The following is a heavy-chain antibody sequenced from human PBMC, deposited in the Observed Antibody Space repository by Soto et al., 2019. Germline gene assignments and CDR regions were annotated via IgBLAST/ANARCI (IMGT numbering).Heavy chain of an antibody. J-gene: IGHJ4*02. Sequence: NPGGSLRLSCAASGFTFTDAWMNWVRQAPGKGLEWVGRIKSRSSGGTTDYIAPVKGRFTISRDDSRDTLYLQMNSLTTEDTALYYSVTEGPPYVHHSLGYWGQGALVTVSS. CDR2: IKSRSSGGTT. CDR1: GFTFTDAW. V-gene: IGHV3-15*01. D-gene: IGHD3-16*01. CDR3: VTEGPPYVHHSLGY.